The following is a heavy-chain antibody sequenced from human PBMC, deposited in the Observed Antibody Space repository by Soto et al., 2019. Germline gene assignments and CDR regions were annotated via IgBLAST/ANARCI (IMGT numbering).Heavy chain of an antibody. CDR1: GFTFSSYA. J-gene: IGHJ4*02. Sequence: GGSLRLSCAASGFTFSSYAMSWVRQAPGKGLEWVSAISGSGGSTYYADSVKGRFTISRDNSKNTLYLQMNSLRAEDTAVYYCAKDYDILTGYDXFDYWGQGTLVTVSS. D-gene: IGHD3-9*01. CDR3: AKDYDILTGYDXFDY. CDR2: ISGSGGST. V-gene: IGHV3-23*01.